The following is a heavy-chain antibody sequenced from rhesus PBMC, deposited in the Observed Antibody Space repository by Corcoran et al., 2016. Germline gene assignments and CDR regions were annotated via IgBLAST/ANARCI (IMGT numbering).Heavy chain of an antibody. CDR1: GGSISSSY. CDR3: ASVPDSGSYYYFDY. J-gene: IGHJ4*01. V-gene: IGHV4-169*02. CDR2: LYGSGSST. D-gene: IGHD3-16*01. Sequence: QLQLQESGPGLVKPSETLSVTCAVSGGSISSSYWSWIRQAPGKGLEWIGYLYGSGSSTNYNPSLKSRVTLSVETSKTQLSLKLSSVTAADTAVYYCASVPDSGSYYYFDYWGQGVLVTVSS.